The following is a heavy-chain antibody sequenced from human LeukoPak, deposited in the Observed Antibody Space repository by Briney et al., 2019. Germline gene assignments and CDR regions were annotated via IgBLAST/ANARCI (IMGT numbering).Heavy chain of an antibody. V-gene: IGHV1-69*13. Sequence: SVKVSCKASGYTFTTYGISWVRQAPGQGLEWMGGIIPIFGTANYAQKFQGRVTITADESTSTAYMELSSLRSEDTAVYYCARSYSSGWSPQYYFDYWGQGTLVTVSS. D-gene: IGHD6-19*01. CDR2: IIPIFGTA. CDR3: ARSYSSGWSPQYYFDY. CDR1: GYTFTTYG. J-gene: IGHJ4*02.